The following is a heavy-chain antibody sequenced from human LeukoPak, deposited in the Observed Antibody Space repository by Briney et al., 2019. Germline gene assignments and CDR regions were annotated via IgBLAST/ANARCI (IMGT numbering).Heavy chain of an antibody. Sequence: GGSLRLSCAASGFTFSSYAMSWVRQAPGKGLEWVSAISGSGGSTYYADSVKGRFTIFRDNSKTTLYLQMNSLRVEDTAVYYCAKGGYCSSSSCYTSWFDPWGQGTLVTVSS. CDR1: GFTFSSYA. CDR3: AKGGYCSSSSCYTSWFDP. J-gene: IGHJ5*02. D-gene: IGHD2-2*02. V-gene: IGHV3-23*01. CDR2: ISGSGGST.